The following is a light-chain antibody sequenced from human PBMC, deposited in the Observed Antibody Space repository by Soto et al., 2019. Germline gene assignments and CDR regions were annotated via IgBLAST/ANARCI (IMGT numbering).Light chain of an antibody. CDR2: ATS. Sequence: DIQMTQSPSSLSASVGDRVTITCRASQPITTYLNWYQQKPGTAPNLLIYATSTLESGVPSRFSGSGSETDFTLTITSLHPDDFATYYCQQSYTTPYTFGQGTKLEMK. CDR1: QPITTY. V-gene: IGKV1-39*01. CDR3: QQSYTTPYT. J-gene: IGKJ2*01.